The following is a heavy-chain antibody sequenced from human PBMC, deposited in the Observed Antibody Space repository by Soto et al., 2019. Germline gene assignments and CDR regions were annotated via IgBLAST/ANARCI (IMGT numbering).Heavy chain of an antibody. J-gene: IGHJ3*02. D-gene: IGHD3-10*01. CDR3: ARTYYYGSGSYPIAFDI. CDR1: ELTFSSYS. Sequence: EVQLVESGGGLVQPGGSLRLSCAASELTFSSYSMNWVRQAPGKGLEWLSYISSSSGTIYYADSVKGRFTISRDNAKNSLYLQMNSLRAEDTAVYYCARTYYYGSGSYPIAFDIWGQGTMVTVSS. CDR2: ISSSSGTI. V-gene: IGHV3-48*01.